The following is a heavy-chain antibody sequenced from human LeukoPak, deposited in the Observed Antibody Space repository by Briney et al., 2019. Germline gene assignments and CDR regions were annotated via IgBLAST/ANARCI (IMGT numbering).Heavy chain of an antibody. J-gene: IGHJ2*01. CDR1: GGSISSSSYY. CDR3: ARASVHSYWYFDL. CDR2: IYYSGSA. Sequence: SETLSLTCTVSGGSISSSSYYWGWIRQPPGKGLEWIGTIYYSGSAYYNPSLKSRVTISADTSKNQFSLKLNSVTAADTAVYYCARASVHSYWYFDLWGRGTLVTVSS. V-gene: IGHV4-39*07.